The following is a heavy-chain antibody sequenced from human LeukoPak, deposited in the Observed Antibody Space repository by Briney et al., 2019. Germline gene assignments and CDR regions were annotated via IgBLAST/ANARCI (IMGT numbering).Heavy chain of an antibody. V-gene: IGHV3-66*04. J-gene: IGHJ4*02. D-gene: IGHD2-15*01. CDR2: IYSGGST. CDR1: GFTVSNNY. Sequence: GGSLRLSCAASGFTVSNNYMSWVRQAPGKGLEWVSSIYSGGSTYYGDSVKGRFTISRDNSKNSLYLQMNSLRAEDTAVYYCARQTNDGYCSGGSCSQAYFDYWGQGTLVTVSS. CDR3: ARQTNDGYCSGGSCSQAYFDY.